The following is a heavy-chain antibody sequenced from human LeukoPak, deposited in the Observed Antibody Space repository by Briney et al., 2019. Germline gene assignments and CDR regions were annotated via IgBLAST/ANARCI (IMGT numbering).Heavy chain of an antibody. CDR2: VSDSGTNT. V-gene: IGHV3-23*01. CDR1: GFTFSSYA. J-gene: IGHJ4*02. CDR3: AKARMGSSLFDY. D-gene: IGHD6-13*01. Sequence: GGSLRLSCAASGFTFSSYAMTWVRQAPGKGLEWVSSVSDSGTNTYYADSVKDRFTISRDNSKNTLYLQMNSLRDEDTAVYYCAKARMGSSLFDYWGQGTLVTVSS.